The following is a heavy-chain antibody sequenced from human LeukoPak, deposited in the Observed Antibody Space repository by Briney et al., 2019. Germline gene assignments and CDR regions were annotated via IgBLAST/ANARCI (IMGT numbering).Heavy chain of an antibody. Sequence: GGSLRLSCAASGFTFSSYGMHWVRQAPGKGLELVAFIRYDGSKKYYADSVKGRFTISRDNSKNTLYLQMNSLRAEDAAVYYRAKELRYYDSSGYFDDYWGQGTVVTVSS. CDR2: IRYDGSKK. CDR3: AKELRYYDSSGYFDDY. CDR1: GFTFSSYG. J-gene: IGHJ4*02. V-gene: IGHV3-30*02. D-gene: IGHD3-22*01.